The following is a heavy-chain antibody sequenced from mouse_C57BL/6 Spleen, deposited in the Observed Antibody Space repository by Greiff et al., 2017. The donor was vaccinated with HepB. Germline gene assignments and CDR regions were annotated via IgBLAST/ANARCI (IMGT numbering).Heavy chain of an antibody. D-gene: IGHD1-1*01. CDR2: INPSNGGT. CDR3: ASEGPLYCGSSYEAY. J-gene: IGHJ3*01. CDR1: GYTFTSYW. Sequence: QVQLQQPGTELVKPGASVKLSCKASGYTFTSYWMHWVKQRPGQGLEWIGNINPSNGGTNYNEKFKSKATLTVDKSSSTAYMQLSSLTSEDSAVYYCASEGPLYCGSSYEAYWGQGTLVTVSA. V-gene: IGHV1-53*01.